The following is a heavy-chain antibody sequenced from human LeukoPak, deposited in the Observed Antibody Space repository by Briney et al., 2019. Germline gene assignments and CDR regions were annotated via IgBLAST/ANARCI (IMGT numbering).Heavy chain of an antibody. J-gene: IGHJ3*02. CDR1: GYTLTELS. V-gene: IGHV1-24*01. CDR2: FDPEDGET. Sequence: ASVKVSCKVSGYTLTELSMHWVRQAPGKGLEWMGGFDPEDGETIYAQKFQGRVTMTEDTSTDTAYMELSSLRSEDTAVYYCASSSRPVYAFDIWGQGTMVTVSS. D-gene: IGHD6-6*01. CDR3: ASSSRPVYAFDI.